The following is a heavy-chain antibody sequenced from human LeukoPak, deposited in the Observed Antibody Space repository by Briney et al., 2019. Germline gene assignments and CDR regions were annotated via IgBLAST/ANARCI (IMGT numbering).Heavy chain of an antibody. CDR2: ISDSGGST. CDR1: GITLSNYG. J-gene: IGHJ4*02. D-gene: IGHD3/OR15-3a*01. V-gene: IGHV3-23*01. Sequence: GGSLRLSCAVSGITLSNYGMSWVRQAPGKGLEWVAGISDSGGSTKYADSVKGRFTISRDNPKNTLYLQMNSLRAEDTAVYFCAKRGVVIRVILVGFHREAYYFESWGQGALVTVSS. CDR3: AKRGVVIRVILVGFHREAYYFES.